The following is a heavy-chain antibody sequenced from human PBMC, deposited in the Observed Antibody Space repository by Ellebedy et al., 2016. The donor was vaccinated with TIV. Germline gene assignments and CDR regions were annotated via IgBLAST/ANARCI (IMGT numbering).Heavy chain of an antibody. Sequence: PGGSLRLSCAASGFTFNSYWMNWVRQAPGQGLEWVANIKQDGSEKYYVDSVKGRFTISRANARNSLYLQMNSLSAEDTAVYYCAREMLANCSGGRCYSFYTANDYWGQGTLVTVSS. CDR3: AREMLANCSGGRCYSFYTANDY. CDR1: GFTFNSYW. J-gene: IGHJ4*02. CDR2: IKQDGSEK. V-gene: IGHV3-7*03. D-gene: IGHD2-15*01.